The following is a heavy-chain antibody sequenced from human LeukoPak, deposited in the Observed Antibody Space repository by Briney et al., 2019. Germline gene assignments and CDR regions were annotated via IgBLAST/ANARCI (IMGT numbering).Heavy chain of an antibody. CDR3: ARELGDYDSSGLDAFDI. CDR2: IYYSGST. V-gene: IGHV4-30-4*01. Sequence: SETLSLTCTVSGGSISSGDYYWRWIRQPPGKGLEWIGYIYYSGSTYYNPSLKSRVTISVDTSKNQFSLKLSSVTAADTAVYYCARELGDYDSSGLDAFDIWGQGTMVTVSS. CDR1: GGSISSGDYY. D-gene: IGHD3-22*01. J-gene: IGHJ3*02.